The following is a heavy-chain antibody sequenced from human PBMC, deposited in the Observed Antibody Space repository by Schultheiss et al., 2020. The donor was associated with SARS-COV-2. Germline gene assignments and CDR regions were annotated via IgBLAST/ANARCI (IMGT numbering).Heavy chain of an antibody. V-gene: IGHV4-39*02. CDR3: ARVDSGWASYYYYGMDV. CDR2: IHDTGRT. Sequence: SQTLSLTCTVSGGSVSSGSYYWGWIRQPPGKGLEWIGVIHDTGRTYYNPSLKRRVTISLDTSKNHFSLKLTSLTAADTAVYYCARVDSGWASYYYYGMDVWGQGTTVTVSS. J-gene: IGHJ6*02. CDR1: GGSVSSGSYY. D-gene: IGHD6-19*01.